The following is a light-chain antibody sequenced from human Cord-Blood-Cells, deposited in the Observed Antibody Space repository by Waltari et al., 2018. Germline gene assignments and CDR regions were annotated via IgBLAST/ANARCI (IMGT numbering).Light chain of an antibody. CDR1: QSVSSSY. Sequence: EIVLMQSPGTLSLSPGERATLSCRASQSVSSSYLAWYQQKPGQAPRLRIYGASSRATGIPDRFSGSGSGTDFTLTISRLEPEDFAVYYCQQYGSSPRTFGQGTKVEIK. CDR3: QQYGSSPRT. CDR2: GAS. J-gene: IGKJ1*01. V-gene: IGKV3-20*01.